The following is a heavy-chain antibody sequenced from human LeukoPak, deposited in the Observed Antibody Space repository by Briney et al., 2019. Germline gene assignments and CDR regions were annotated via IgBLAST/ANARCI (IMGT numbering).Heavy chain of an antibody. Sequence: SETLSLTCTVSGGSISSYYWTWMRQSPGKGLEWIGYLYNNGITNYSPSLKSRVSISVDTSKSQFSLRLSSVAAADTAVYYCARGHDYYCSGRQSWFDPWGQGTLVTVSS. D-gene: IGHD3-10*01. CDR2: LYNNGIT. CDR3: ARGHDYYCSGRQSWFDP. V-gene: IGHV4-59*01. J-gene: IGHJ5*02. CDR1: GGSISSYY.